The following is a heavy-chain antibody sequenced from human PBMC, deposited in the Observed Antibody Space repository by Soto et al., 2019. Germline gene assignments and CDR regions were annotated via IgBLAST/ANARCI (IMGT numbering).Heavy chain of an antibody. Sequence: EVPLMESGGGLVQPGGSLRLSCAASTFIFSNAYTNWVRQAPGKGPEWVGRVRSKADGGTTDYAAPVIGRFTISRDNSKNTLYLQMDSLKTEDTAVYYCATTYTGSYSFYFDSWGQGTLVTVSS. V-gene: IGHV3-15*07. D-gene: IGHD1-26*01. CDR3: ATTYTGSYSFYFDS. J-gene: IGHJ4*02. CDR1: TFIFSNAY. CDR2: VRSKADGGTT.